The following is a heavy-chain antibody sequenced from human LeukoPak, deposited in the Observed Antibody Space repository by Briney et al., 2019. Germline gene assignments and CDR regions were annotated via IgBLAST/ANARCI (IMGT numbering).Heavy chain of an antibody. D-gene: IGHD3-16*01. J-gene: IGHJ5*02. Sequence: ASVKVSYKASGYTFTSYGISWVRQAPGQGLEWMGWISAYNGNTNYAQKLQGRVTMTTDTSTSTAYMELRSLRSDDTAVYYCARGKFRLSDSWFDPWGQGTLVTVSS. CDR2: ISAYNGNT. CDR3: ARGKFRLSDSWFDP. V-gene: IGHV1-18*01. CDR1: GYTFTSYG.